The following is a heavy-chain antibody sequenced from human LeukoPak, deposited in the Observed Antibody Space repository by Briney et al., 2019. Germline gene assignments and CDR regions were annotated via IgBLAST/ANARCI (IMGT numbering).Heavy chain of an antibody. CDR2: ISAYNGNT. CDR1: GYTFTSYG. D-gene: IGHD6-13*01. Sequence: ASVKVSCKASGYTFTSYGISWVRQAPGQGLEWMGWISAYNGNTNYAQKFQGRVTMTTNTSINTAYMELSSLRSEDTAVYYCARPGAAAGFGYWGQGTLVTVSS. CDR3: ARPGAAAGFGY. V-gene: IGHV1-18*01. J-gene: IGHJ4*02.